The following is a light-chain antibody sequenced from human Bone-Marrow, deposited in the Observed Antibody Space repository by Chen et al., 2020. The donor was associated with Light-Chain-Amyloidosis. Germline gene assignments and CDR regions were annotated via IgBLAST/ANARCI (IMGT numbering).Light chain of an antibody. CDR2: DDS. J-gene: IGLJ2*01. Sequence: SYVLTQPPSVSVAPGQTARITCGGNNMGSKRVNCDQQEPGQAPVLVVYDDSARPSGIPERFSGSNSGNMAPLTISRVEAGDEADYYCQVWDSSSDHVVFVGGTKLTVL. CDR3: QVWDSSSDHVV. CDR1: NMGSKR. V-gene: IGLV3-21*02.